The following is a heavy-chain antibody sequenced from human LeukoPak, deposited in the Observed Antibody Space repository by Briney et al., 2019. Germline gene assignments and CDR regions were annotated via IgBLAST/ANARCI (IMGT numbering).Heavy chain of an antibody. Sequence: GRSLRLSCAASGFTFSSYWMSWVRQAPGKGLEWVANIKQDGSEKYYVDSVKGRFTISRDNAKNSLYLQMNSLRAEDTAVYYCARDLGQRHYYGMDVWGQGTTVTVSS. V-gene: IGHV3-7*01. CDR2: IKQDGSEK. J-gene: IGHJ6*02. D-gene: IGHD6-25*01. CDR1: GFTFSSYW. CDR3: ARDLGQRHYYGMDV.